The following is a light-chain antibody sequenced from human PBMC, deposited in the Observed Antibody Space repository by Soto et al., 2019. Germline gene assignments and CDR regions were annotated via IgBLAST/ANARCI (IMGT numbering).Light chain of an antibody. V-gene: IGLV2-11*01. J-gene: IGLJ2*01. Sequence: QSALTQPRSVSGSPGQSVTISCTGTSSDGGGYNYVAWYQQHPGKAPKLMTYEVSKRPSGVPDRFAGSKSGNTASLTISGLQAEDEADYYCCSSAGSYPVVFGGGTKLTVL. CDR2: EVS. CDR3: CSSAGSYPVV. CDR1: SSDGGGYNY.